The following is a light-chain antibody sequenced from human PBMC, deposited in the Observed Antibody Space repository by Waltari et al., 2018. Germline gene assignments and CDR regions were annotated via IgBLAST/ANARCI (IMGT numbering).Light chain of an antibody. V-gene: IGKV3-20*01. CDR3: QHYVRLPVT. Sequence: EIVLTQSPGTLSLSPGERATLSCRASQTIRGSLAWYQQKPGQAPRHLIYGASSRAAGIPDRFSGSVSGTDFSLTISRLEPDDFAVYYCQHYVRLPVTFGRGTKVEIK. J-gene: IGKJ1*01. CDR2: GAS. CDR1: QTIRGS.